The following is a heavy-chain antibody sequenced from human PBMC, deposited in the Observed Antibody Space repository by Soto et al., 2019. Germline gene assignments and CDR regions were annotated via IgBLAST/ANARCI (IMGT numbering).Heavy chain of an antibody. Sequence: SETLSLTCSVSGGSINSNAYHWSWIRQPPGKGLEWLGYIHNSGSSHYRPSLKSRLNISLDTSKNQFSLKVTSVTPADTAVYSCARLRDGYNSFDYWGLGILVTVS. D-gene: IGHD5-12*01. CDR1: GGSINSNAYH. J-gene: IGHJ4*02. CDR3: ARLRDGYNSFDY. CDR2: IHNSGSS. V-gene: IGHV4-30-4*01.